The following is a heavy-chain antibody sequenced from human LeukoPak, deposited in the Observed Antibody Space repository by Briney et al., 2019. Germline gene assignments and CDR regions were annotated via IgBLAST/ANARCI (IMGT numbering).Heavy chain of an antibody. J-gene: IGHJ5*02. V-gene: IGHV3-30*02. CDR2: IRYDGSNK. D-gene: IGHD6-13*01. Sequence: PGGSLRLSCAASGFTFSSYGMHWVRQAPGKGLEWVAFIRYDGSNKYYADSVKGRFTISRDNSKNTLYLQMNSLRAEDTAVYYCAKDLGLKQQLVDWFGPWGQGTLVTVSS. CDR3: AKDLGLKQQLVDWFGP. CDR1: GFTFSSYG.